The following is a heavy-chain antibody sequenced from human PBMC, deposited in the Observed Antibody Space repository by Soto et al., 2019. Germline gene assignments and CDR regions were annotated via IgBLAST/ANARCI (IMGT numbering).Heavy chain of an antibody. CDR3: ARPALLMPPFDY. CDR2: IWHDGTNK. Sequence: QERLAESGGGVVQPGRSLRLSCAASGFTFSDYAMHWVRQAPGKGLEWVAVIWHDGTNKYYADSVEGRFTISRDNSKNTLDLQMNSLRAEDTATCSCARPALLMPPFDYWGQGTLVTVSS. J-gene: IGHJ4*02. CDR1: GFTFSDYA. D-gene: IGHD3-9*01. V-gene: IGHV3-33*01.